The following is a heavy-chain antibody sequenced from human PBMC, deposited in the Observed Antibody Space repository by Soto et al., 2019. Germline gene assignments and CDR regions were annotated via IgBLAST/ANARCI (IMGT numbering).Heavy chain of an antibody. J-gene: IGHJ4*02. V-gene: IGHV1-18*01. CDR3: ARGRYGDY. CDR1: GYAFTTYG. D-gene: IGHD1-1*01. Sequence: QVHLVQSGAEVKKPGASVKVSCKGSGYAFTTYGITWVRQAPGQGLEWMGWISAHNGNTNYAQKLQGRCTVTRDKSTSTAYMEQRSLTSDEPGVSYCARGRYGDYWGEGALVAVSS. CDR2: ISAHNGNT.